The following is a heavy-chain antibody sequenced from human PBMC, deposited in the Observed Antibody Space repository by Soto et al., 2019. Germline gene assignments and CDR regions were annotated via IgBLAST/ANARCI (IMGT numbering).Heavy chain of an antibody. CDR1: GASISSYH. Sequence: QVQLQESGPGLVEPSETLSLTCTVSGASISSYHWSWVRQPPGKGLEWIGYISHSGTTNYNPSLKSRVTISPDTSKNQFALKLTSVTAAHTAVYFCARLGYCSGGRCYIAYHFDYWGQGTLVTVSS. V-gene: IGHV4-59*08. J-gene: IGHJ4*02. CDR3: ARLGYCSGGRCYIAYHFDY. D-gene: IGHD2-15*01. CDR2: ISHSGTT.